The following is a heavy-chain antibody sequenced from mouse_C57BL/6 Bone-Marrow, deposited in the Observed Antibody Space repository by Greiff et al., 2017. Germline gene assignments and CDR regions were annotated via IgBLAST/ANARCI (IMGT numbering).Heavy chain of an antibody. D-gene: IGHD1-1*01. CDR1: GYTFTSYT. CDR2: INPSSGYT. J-gene: IGHJ2*01. Sequence: QVQLQQSGAELARPGASVKMSCKASGYTFTSYTMHWVKQRPGQGLEWIGYINPSSGYTKYNQKFKDKATLTADKSSSTAYMQLSSLTSEDSAVYYCARRGLITTVVATVDYWGQGTTLTVSS. V-gene: IGHV1-4*01. CDR3: ARRGLITTVVATVDY.